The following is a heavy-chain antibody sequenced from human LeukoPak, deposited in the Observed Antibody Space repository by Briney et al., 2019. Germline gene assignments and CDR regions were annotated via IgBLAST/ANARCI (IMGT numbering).Heavy chain of an antibody. D-gene: IGHD6-13*01. J-gene: IGHJ6*03. CDR2: INPNSGGT. CDR3: ARGSRQLVYYYYYMDV. V-gene: IGHV1-2*06. Sequence: VASVKVSCKASGYTFTGYYMHWVRQAPGQGLEWMGRINPNSGGTNYAQKFQGRVTMTRDTSISTAYMELSRLRSDDTAVYYCARGSRQLVYYYYYMDVWGKGTTVTVSS. CDR1: GYTFTGYY.